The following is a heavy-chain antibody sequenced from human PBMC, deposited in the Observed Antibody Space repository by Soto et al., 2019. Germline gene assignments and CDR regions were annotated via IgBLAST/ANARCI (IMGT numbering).Heavy chain of an antibody. CDR1: GDSVTSNVW. CDR2: AYHNGLT. D-gene: IGHD6-19*01. J-gene: IGHJ4*02. V-gene: IGHV4-4*02. CDR3: ARDAAVPGESDRFVY. Sequence: QVQLQESGPGLVKPSGTLSLTCAVSGDSVTSNVWWSWVRQSPGKGLEWIGEAYHNGLTDYNPSLKSRVTMSVDTSKNEFSLKLTSLTAADTAIYYCARDAAVPGESDRFVYWGQGTLVTVSS.